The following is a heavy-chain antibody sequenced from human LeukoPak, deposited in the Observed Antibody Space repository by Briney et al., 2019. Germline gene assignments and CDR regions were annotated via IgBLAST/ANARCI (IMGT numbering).Heavy chain of an antibody. V-gene: IGHV3-23*01. CDR3: AKRTPGQDPPAYGS. J-gene: IGHJ5*02. CDR2: ISGGGRST. CDR1: GFTFSSYD. Sequence: QPGGSLRLSCAASGFTFSSYDMSWVRQGPGKGLEWLSAISGGGRSTYYADSVKGRITISRDNSKNILYLQINSLRVEDTALYYCAKRTPGQDPPAYGSWGLGTLVTVSS. D-gene: IGHD3-16*01.